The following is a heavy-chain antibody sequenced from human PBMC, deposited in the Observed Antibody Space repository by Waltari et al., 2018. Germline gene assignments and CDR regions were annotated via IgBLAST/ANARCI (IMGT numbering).Heavy chain of an antibody. J-gene: IGHJ6*02. CDR1: GFTVKDRA. V-gene: IGHV3-9*01. CDR3: GKDVSPGGMDV. CDR2: LYWNSDRI. Sequence: EVQLVESGGGLVQPGGSLRLACAASGFTVKDRAMHWVRQAPGKGLGLGSGLYWNSDRIDYADSVKGRFTLTRDNAKNSLYLQMHSLRAEDTALYYCGKDVSPGGMDVWGQGTTVTVSS.